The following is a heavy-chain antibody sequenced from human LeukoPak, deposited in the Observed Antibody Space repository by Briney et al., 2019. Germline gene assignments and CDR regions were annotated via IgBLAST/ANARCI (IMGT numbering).Heavy chain of an antibody. CDR1: GFTFRSYG. CDR3: ARVYQGVAIFDGIDY. J-gene: IGHJ4*02. D-gene: IGHD3-3*01. CDR2: IRYDGTSK. Sequence: PGGSLRLSCAASGFTFRSYGMYWVRQAPGKGLEWVTYIRYDGTSKYYADSVKGRFTISRDNSKNTLSLQMNSLRTEDTAVYYCARVYQGVAIFDGIDYWGQGTLVTVSS. V-gene: IGHV3-30*02.